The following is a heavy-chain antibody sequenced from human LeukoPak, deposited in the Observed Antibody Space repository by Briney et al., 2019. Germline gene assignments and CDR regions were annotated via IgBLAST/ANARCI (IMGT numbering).Heavy chain of an antibody. CDR2: IIPSSGGT. CDR1: GYTFTRYY. J-gene: IGHJ5*02. Sequence: SVNVSCQASGYTFTRYYMHWVQQAAGQGLEWMGWIIPSSGGTNYAQKFQGRVTMTRDTSISTAYMELSSLRSDDTAVYYCARDQDDYGGPWGQGTLVTVSS. D-gene: IGHD4-23*01. CDR3: ARDQDDYGGP. V-gene: IGHV1-2*02.